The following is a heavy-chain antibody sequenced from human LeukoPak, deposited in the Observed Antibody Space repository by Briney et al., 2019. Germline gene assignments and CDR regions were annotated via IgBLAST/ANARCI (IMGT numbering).Heavy chain of an antibody. V-gene: IGHV1-24*01. CDR1: GYTLTELS. CDR2: FDPEDGET. J-gene: IGHJ4*02. Sequence: ASVKVSCKVSGYTLTELSMHWVRQAPGKGLEWMGGFDPEDGETIYAQKFQGRVTMTEDTSTDTAYMELSSLRSEDTAVYYCATVLRSSWRLDYWGQGTQVTVSS. CDR3: ATVLRSSWRLDY. D-gene: IGHD6-13*01.